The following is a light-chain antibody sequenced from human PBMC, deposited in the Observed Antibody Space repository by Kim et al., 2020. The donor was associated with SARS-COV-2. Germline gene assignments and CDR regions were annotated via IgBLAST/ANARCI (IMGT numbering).Light chain of an antibody. Sequence: EIVMTQSPATLSVSPGERATLSCRASQSVSSDLAWYQQKPGQAPRLLIYGASTRATGIPARFSGSGSGTEFTLTISSLQSEDFAAYYCQQYNKWTPRYTFGQGTKLEI. CDR3: QQYNKWTPRYT. CDR2: GAS. CDR1: QSVSSD. V-gene: IGKV3-15*01. J-gene: IGKJ2*01.